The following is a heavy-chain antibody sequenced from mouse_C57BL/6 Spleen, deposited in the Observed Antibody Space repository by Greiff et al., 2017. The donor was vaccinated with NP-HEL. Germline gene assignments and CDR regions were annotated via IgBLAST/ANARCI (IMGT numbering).Heavy chain of an antibody. CDR3: ARRGHYAMDY. D-gene: IGHD3-3*01. CDR1: GYTFTSYW. J-gene: IGHJ4*01. Sequence: QVQLQQSGAELVMPGASVKLSCKASGYTFTSYWMHWVKQRPGQGLEWIGEIDPSDSYTNYNQKFKGKSTLTVDKSSSTAYMQLSSLTSEDSAVYYCARRGHYAMDYWGQGTSVTVSS. V-gene: IGHV1-69*01. CDR2: IDPSDSYT.